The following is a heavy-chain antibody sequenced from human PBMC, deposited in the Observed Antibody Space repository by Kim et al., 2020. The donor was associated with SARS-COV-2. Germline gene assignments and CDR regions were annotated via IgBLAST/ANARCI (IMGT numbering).Heavy chain of an antibody. D-gene: IGHD4-17*01. CDR3: ATGLTVMDV. CDR2: ST. J-gene: IGHJ6*02. Sequence: STYYNPSLKSRVTISVDTSKNQFSLKLSSVTAADTAVYYCATGLTVMDVWGQGTTVTVSS. V-gene: IGHV4-31*02.